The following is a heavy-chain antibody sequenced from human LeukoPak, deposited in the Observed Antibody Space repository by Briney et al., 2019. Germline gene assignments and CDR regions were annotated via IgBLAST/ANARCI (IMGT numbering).Heavy chain of an antibody. Sequence: GRSLRLSCAASGFTFSNHYMDWVRQAPGKGLEWVGRIRMKANGSTTEFAASVKGRFTISRADSKNSLYLQMNSLKTEDTAVYYCIRVSQLYYFDSWGQGTLVTVSS. CDR1: GFTFSNHY. CDR3: IRVSQLYYFDS. D-gene: IGHD1-1*01. V-gene: IGHV3-72*01. CDR2: IRMKANGSTT. J-gene: IGHJ4*02.